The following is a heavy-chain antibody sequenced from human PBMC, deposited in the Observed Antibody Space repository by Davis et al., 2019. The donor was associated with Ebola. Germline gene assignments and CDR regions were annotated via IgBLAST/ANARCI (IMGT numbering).Heavy chain of an antibody. V-gene: IGHV3-23*01. CDR1: GFTFTTHA. CDR2: ISGSGGST. CDR3: AKDGLFSSSWSFDY. D-gene: IGHD6-13*01. J-gene: IGHJ4*02. Sequence: GGSLRLSCAASGFTFTTHAMSWVRQAPGKGLEWVSAISGSGGSTYYADSVKGRFTISRDNSKNTLYLQMNSLRAEDTAVYYCAKDGLFSSSWSFDYWGQGTLVTVSS.